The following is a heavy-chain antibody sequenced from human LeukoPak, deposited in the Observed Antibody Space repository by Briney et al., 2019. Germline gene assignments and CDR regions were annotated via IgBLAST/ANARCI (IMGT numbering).Heavy chain of an antibody. Sequence: SETLSLTCTVSGGSISSNSYYWGWIRQPPGKGLEWIGSIYYSGSTYYNPSLKSRVTISVDTSKNQFSLKLSSVTAADTAVYYCARGGPVIAAHGGYNWFDPWGQGTLVTVSS. V-gene: IGHV4-39*07. CDR3: ARGGPVIAAHGGYNWFDP. D-gene: IGHD6-13*01. CDR1: GGSISSNSYY. CDR2: IYYSGST. J-gene: IGHJ5*02.